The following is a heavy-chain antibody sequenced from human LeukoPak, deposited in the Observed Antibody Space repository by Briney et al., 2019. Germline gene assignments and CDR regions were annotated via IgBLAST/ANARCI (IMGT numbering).Heavy chain of an antibody. CDR3: ARAIMDYSLGGGAFDI. D-gene: IGHD4-11*01. Sequence: NASETLSLTCTVSGGSISSYYWSWIRQPPGKGLEWIGYIYYSGSTKYNPSLKSRVTISVDTSKNQFSLKLSSVTAADTAVYYCARAIMDYSLGGGAFDIWGQGTMVTVSS. J-gene: IGHJ3*02. CDR2: IYYSGST. CDR1: GGSISSYY. V-gene: IGHV4-59*01.